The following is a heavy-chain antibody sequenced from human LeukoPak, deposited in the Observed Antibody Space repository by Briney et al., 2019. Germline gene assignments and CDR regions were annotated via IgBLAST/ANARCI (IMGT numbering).Heavy chain of an antibody. D-gene: IGHD3-22*01. V-gene: IGHV3-30*02. J-gene: IGHJ4*02. CDR1: GFTFSSYG. CDR2: IRYDGSNK. Sequence: GGSLRLSCAASGFTFSSYGMHWVRQAPGKGLEWVAFIRYDGSNKYYADSVKGRFTISRDNSENTLYLQMNSLRAEDTAVYYCAKDAPPRLYYYDSSAIGSFDYWGQGTLVTVSS. CDR3: AKDAPPRLYYYDSSAIGSFDY.